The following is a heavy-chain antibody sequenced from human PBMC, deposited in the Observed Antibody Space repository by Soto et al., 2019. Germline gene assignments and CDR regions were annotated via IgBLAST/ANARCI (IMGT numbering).Heavy chain of an antibody. CDR1: GGSISSSSYY. V-gene: IGHV4-39*01. Sequence: LSLTCTVSGGSISSSSYYWGWIRQPPGKGLEWIGSIYYSGSTYYNPSLKSRVTISVDTSKNQFSLKLSSVTAADTAVYYCARLERYSYVDYWGQGTLVTVSS. CDR3: ARLERYSYVDY. D-gene: IGHD5-18*01. CDR2: IYYSGST. J-gene: IGHJ4*02.